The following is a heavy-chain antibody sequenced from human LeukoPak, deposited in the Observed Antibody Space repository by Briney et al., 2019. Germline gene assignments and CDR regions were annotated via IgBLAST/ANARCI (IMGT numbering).Heavy chain of an antibody. D-gene: IGHD2-15*01. CDR2: IRGSGGTT. CDR1: GFTFSSYA. J-gene: IGHJ4*02. V-gene: IGHV3-23*01. Sequence: GGSLRLSCAASGFTFSSYAMSWVRQAPGKGREGVSGIRGSGGTTGYADSVKGRFTISRDNSKNTLYLQMSSLRAEDTAVYYCAKGTLGSCSGGSCYPFDYWGQGTLVTVSS. CDR3: AKGTLGSCSGGSCYPFDY.